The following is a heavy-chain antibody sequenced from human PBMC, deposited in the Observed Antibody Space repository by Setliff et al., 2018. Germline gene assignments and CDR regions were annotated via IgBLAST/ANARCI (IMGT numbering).Heavy chain of an antibody. J-gene: IGHJ4*02. V-gene: IGHV3-23*01. D-gene: IGHD1-26*01. CDR1: GFTFTSYA. Sequence: GGSLRLSCAASGFTFTSYAMRWARQAPGKGLEWVSSISGSGGSTYYADSVKGRFTISRDNSNNALYLQMNSLRAEDTAIYYCAKGGYSGSHYFDYWGQGTLVTVSS. CDR2: ISGSGGST. CDR3: AKGGYSGSHYFDY.